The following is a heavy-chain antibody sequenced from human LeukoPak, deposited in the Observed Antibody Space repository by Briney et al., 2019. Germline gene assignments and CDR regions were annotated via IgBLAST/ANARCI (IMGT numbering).Heavy chain of an antibody. CDR2: ISTSGSTI. J-gene: IGHJ3*02. Sequence: GGSLRLSCVASGFTFSSYSMNWVRRAPGKGLEWLSYISTSGSTIYYADSVKGRFTIYRDNAKNSLYLQMNSLRDEDTALYYCARREGSGSYHWDIWGQGTMVTVSS. D-gene: IGHD3-10*01. V-gene: IGHV3-48*02. CDR3: ARREGSGSYHWDI. CDR1: GFTFSSYS.